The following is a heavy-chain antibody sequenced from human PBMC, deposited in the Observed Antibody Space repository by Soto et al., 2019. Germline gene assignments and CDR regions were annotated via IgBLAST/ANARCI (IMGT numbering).Heavy chain of an antibody. Sequence: GGSLKLSCAASGFTFGGYGMRWVRQAPGKGLEWWAVIWYDGSNNYYAYSGKGLFTFSRDKSKNTLYLQMNSLRAEDTAVYYCARGDILTGYYAFDIWDQGTMVTVSS. CDR3: ARGDILTGYYAFDI. D-gene: IGHD3-9*01. CDR1: GFTFGGYG. V-gene: IGHV3-33*08. CDR2: IWYDGSNN. J-gene: IGHJ3*02.